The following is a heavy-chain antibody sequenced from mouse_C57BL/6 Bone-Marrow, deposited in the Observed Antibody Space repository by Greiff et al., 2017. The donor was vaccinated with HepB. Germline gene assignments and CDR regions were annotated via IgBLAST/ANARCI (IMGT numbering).Heavy chain of an antibody. V-gene: IGHV14-4*01. Sequence: VQLQQSGAELVRPGASVKLSCTASGFNIKDDYMHWVKQRPEQGLEWIGWIDPENGDTEYASKFQGKATITADTSSNTAYLQLSSLTSEDTAVYYCTTVYYDYDGGYWGQGTTLTVSS. CDR1: GFNIKDDY. CDR3: TTVYYDYDGGY. J-gene: IGHJ2*01. CDR2: IDPENGDT. D-gene: IGHD2-4*01.